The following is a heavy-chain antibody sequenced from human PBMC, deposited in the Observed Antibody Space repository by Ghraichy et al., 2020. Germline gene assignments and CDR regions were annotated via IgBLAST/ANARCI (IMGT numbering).Heavy chain of an antibody. Sequence: SQTLSLTCTVSGGSISSYYWSWIRQPAGKGLEWIGRIYTSGSTNYNPSLKSRVTMSVDTSKNQFSLKLSSVTAADTAVYYCATDFWSGIERDAFDIWGQGTMVTVSS. D-gene: IGHD3-3*01. CDR1: GGSISSYY. V-gene: IGHV4-4*07. CDR3: ATDFWSGIERDAFDI. CDR2: IYTSGST. J-gene: IGHJ3*02.